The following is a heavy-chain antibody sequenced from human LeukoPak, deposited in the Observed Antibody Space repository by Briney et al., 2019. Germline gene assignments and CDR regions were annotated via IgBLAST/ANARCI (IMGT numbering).Heavy chain of an antibody. J-gene: IGHJ5*02. V-gene: IGHV5-51*01. CDR3: ARGQQLVSGFDP. Sequence: GESLKISCETSGYSFTTYWIGWVRQMPGTGLEWVGATYPDDSDSRYSPSFQGQVTISADKSISTAYLQWSSLKASDTAMYYCARGQQLVSGFDPWGQGTLVTVSS. CDR2: TYPDDSDS. D-gene: IGHD6-13*01. CDR1: GYSFTTYW.